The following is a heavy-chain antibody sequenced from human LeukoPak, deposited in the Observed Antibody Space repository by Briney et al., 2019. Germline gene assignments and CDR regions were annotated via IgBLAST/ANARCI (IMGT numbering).Heavy chain of an antibody. D-gene: IGHD3-3*01. CDR2: INPNSGGT. V-gene: IGHV1-2*02. CDR3: ARDSYPVYDLPRGYYYMDV. CDR1: GYTFTGYY. Sequence: GASVKVSCKASGYTFTGYYMHWVRQAPGQGLEWMGWINPNSGGTNYAQKFQGRVTMTRDTSISTAYMELSRLRSDDTAVYYCARDSYPVYDLPRGYYYMDVWGKGTTVTVSS. J-gene: IGHJ6*03.